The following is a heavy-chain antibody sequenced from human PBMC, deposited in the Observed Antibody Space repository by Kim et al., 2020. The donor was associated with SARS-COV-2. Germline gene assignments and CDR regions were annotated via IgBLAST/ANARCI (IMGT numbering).Heavy chain of an antibody. CDR1: GFTFSSYS. CDR3: ARDIVLGGSGSYFDY. D-gene: IGHD1-26*01. Sequence: GGSLRLSCAASGFTFSSYSMNWVRQAPGKGLEWVSSISSSSSYIYYADSVKGRFTISRDNAKNSLYLQMNSLRAEDTAVYYCARDIVLGGSGSYFDYWGQGTLVTVSS. J-gene: IGHJ4*02. V-gene: IGHV3-21*01. CDR2: ISSSSSYI.